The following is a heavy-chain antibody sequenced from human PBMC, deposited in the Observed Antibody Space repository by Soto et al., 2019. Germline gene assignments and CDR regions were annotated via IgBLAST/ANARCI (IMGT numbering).Heavy chain of an antibody. CDR2: ISAYNGNT. CDR3: ARDNADANPTPREKDY. V-gene: IGHV1-18*01. CDR1: GYTFTSYG. D-gene: IGHD2-8*01. Sequence: QVQLVQSGAEVKKPGASVKVSCKASGYTFTSYGISWVRQAPGQGLEWMGWISAYNGNTNDAQKLQGRVTMTTDTPTSTAYMELRSLRSDDTAVYYCARDNADANPTPREKDYWGQGTLVTVSS. J-gene: IGHJ4*02.